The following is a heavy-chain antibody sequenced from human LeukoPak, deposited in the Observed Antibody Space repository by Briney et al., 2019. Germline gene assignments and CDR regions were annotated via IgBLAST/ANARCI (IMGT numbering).Heavy chain of an antibody. Sequence: SETLSLTCTVSGGSISSSSYYWGWIRQPPGKGLEWIGSIYYSGSTYYNPSLKSRVTISVDTSKNQFSLKLSSVTAADTAVYYCARGRSGYDYDAFDIWGQGTMVTVSS. J-gene: IGHJ3*02. D-gene: IGHD5-12*01. CDR3: ARGRSGYDYDAFDI. CDR2: IYYSGST. V-gene: IGHV4-39*07. CDR1: GGSISSSSYY.